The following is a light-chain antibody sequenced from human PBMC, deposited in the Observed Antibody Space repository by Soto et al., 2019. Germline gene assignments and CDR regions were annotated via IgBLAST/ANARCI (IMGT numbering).Light chain of an antibody. CDR2: DSF. V-gene: IGKV3-11*01. CDR1: QSLNNH. CDR3: QQRGSWPPT. J-gene: IGKJ1*01. Sequence: EIVLTQSPATLSLSPGERATLSCRASQSLNNHLAWYQQKPGQAPSLLIYDSFNRAIGIPVRFSGSVSGTDFTLTISSLEAEDFAVYYGQQRGSWPPTFGQGTNVEI.